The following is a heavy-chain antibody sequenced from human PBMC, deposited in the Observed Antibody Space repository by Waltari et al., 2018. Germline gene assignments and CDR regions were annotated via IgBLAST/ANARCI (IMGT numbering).Heavy chain of an antibody. CDR3: ARGNIVVVRGLFDY. V-gene: IGHV4-34*01. CDR1: GGSFSGYY. D-gene: IGHD2-2*01. CDR2: INHSGST. J-gene: IGHJ4*02. Sequence: QVQLQQWGAGLLKPSETLSLTCAVYGGSFSGYYWSWIRQPPGKGLEWIGEINHSGSTNYNPSLKSRVTISVDTSKNQFSLKLSSVTAADTAVYYCARGNIVVVRGLFDYWGQGTLVTVSS.